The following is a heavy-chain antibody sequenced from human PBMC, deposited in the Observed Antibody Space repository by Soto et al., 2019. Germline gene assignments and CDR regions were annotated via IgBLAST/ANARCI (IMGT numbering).Heavy chain of an antibody. CDR2: IYDSGSN. Sequence: QVQLKESGPGLVKPSQTLSLTCTVSGGSISSGGQYWSWIRQHPGKGLEWIGYIYDSGSNYYNPSLRSRVTISVDTSKKPFSLKLRSVTAADTAVSYCASYAAEYYFDYWGQGTLVTVSS. CDR3: ASYAAEYYFDY. D-gene: IGHD6-25*01. V-gene: IGHV4-31*03. CDR1: GGSISSGGQY. J-gene: IGHJ4*02.